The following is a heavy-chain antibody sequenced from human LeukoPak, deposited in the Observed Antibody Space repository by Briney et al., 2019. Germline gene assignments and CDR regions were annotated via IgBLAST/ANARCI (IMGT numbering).Heavy chain of an antibody. CDR3: VRDGELPVYYEYSLDV. J-gene: IGHJ6*02. D-gene: IGHD3-10*01. V-gene: IGHV3-30*02. CDR2: KRYDGINK. Sequence: GGSLRLSCAASGLTSSSHGMHWVRQAPGKGLEWVAFKRYDGINKYYADSVKGRFTISSDNSKNTVYLQMNSLRGDDTALYYCVRDGELPVYYEYSLDVWGQGTTVTVSS. CDR1: GLTSSSHG.